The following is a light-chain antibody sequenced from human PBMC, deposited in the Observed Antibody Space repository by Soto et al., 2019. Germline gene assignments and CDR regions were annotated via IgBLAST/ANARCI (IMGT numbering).Light chain of an antibody. CDR1: QSISSW. J-gene: IGKJ1*01. CDR2: DAS. CDR3: QQYNSLWT. Sequence: DIHMTQSPSTLSASLGDRVTLTFRASQSISSWLAWYQQKPGKAPKVLIYDASSLESGVPSRFSGSGSGTEFTLTISSLQPDDLATYYCQQYNSLWTFGQGTKVDI. V-gene: IGKV1-5*01.